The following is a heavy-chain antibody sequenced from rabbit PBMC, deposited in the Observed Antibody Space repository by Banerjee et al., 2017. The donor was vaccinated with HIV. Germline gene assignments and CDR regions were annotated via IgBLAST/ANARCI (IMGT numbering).Heavy chain of an antibody. Sequence: QQLVESGGGLVKPGASLTLTCKASGFSFSSGYYMCWVRQAPGKGLELIACISTYNGITYYASWAKGRFTISKTSSTTVTLQMTSLTAADTATYFCVRTRGGRTYYTRYLPLWGPGTLVTVS. CDR1: GFSFSSGYY. J-gene: IGHJ4*01. D-gene: IGHD8-1*01. V-gene: IGHV1S40*01. CDR2: ISTYNGIT. CDR3: VRTRGGRTYYTRYLPL.